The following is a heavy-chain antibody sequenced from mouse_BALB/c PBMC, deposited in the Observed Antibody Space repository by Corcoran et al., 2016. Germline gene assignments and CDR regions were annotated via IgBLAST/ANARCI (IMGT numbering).Heavy chain of an antibody. J-gene: IGHJ1*02. Sequence: EVQLLETGGGLVQPGGSRGLSCEGSGFTFSGFWMSWVRQTPGKTLEWIGDFNSDGSAINYAPSIKDRFTIFRDNDKSTLYLQMSNVRSEDTSTYFCMGYGYVYWYFDVWGAGTTVTVSS. CDR1: GFTFSGFW. CDR2: FNSDGSAI. CDR3: MGYGYVYWYFDV. D-gene: IGHD2-2*01. V-gene: IGHV11-2*02.